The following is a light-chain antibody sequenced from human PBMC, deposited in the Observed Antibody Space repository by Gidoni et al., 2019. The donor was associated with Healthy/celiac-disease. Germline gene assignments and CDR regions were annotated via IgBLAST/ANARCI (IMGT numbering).Light chain of an antibody. Sequence: DIQFTQSPSFLSASVGYRVTITCRASQGISSYLAWYQQKPGKAPKLLIYAASTLQSGVPSRFSGSGSGTEFTLTISSLQPEDFATYYCQQLNSYPRTFGQGTKVEIK. CDR1: QGISSY. V-gene: IGKV1-9*01. CDR2: AAS. CDR3: QQLNSYPRT. J-gene: IGKJ1*01.